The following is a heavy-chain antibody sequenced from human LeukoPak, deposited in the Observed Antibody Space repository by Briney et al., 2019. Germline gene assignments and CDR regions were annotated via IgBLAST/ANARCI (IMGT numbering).Heavy chain of an antibody. CDR3: ARGHYDVLTDSLNQFAY. Sequence: GGSLRLSCAASGFTFSSYSMNWVRQAPGKGLEWVSSISSSSYIYYADSVRGRFTISRDNAKTSLYLQMNSLRAEDTAVYYCARGHYDVLTDSLNQFAYWGQGTLVTVSS. V-gene: IGHV3-21*01. CDR2: ISSSSYI. D-gene: IGHD3-9*01. J-gene: IGHJ4*02. CDR1: GFTFSSYS.